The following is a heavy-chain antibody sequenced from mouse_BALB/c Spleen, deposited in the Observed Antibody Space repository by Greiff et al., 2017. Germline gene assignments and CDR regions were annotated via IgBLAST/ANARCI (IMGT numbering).Heavy chain of an antibody. Sequence: EVHLVESGGGLVQPGGSLKLSCAASGFTFSSYGMSWVRQTPDKRLELVATINSNGGSTYYPDSVKGRFTISRDNAKNTLYLQMSSLKSEDTAMYYCARWYYGSHFDYWGQGTTLTVSS. CDR3: ARWYYGSHFDY. D-gene: IGHD1-1*01. CDR2: INSNGGST. J-gene: IGHJ2*01. V-gene: IGHV5-6-3*01. CDR1: GFTFSSYG.